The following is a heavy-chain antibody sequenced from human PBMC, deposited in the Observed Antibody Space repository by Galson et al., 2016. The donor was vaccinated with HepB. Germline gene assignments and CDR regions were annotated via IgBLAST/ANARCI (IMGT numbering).Heavy chain of an antibody. CDR1: GFSFATHW. V-gene: IGHV5-51*01. CDR2: IYAGDSET. Sequence: QSGAEVKKPGESLKISCKTSGFSFATHWIAWVRQMPGKGLEWMGIIYAGDSETRYSPPFQGQVTTSVDKSTAVAYLQWNSLKASDSAMYYCARQRRNYGMDVWGQGTTVTVPS. D-gene: IGHD1-1*01. J-gene: IGHJ6*02. CDR3: ARQRRNYGMDV.